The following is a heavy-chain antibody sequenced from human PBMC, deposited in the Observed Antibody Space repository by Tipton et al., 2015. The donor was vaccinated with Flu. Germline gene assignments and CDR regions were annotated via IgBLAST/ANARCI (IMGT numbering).Heavy chain of an antibody. J-gene: IGHJ4*02. Sequence: QLVQSGAEVKKPGASVKVSCKASGYTFTGYYMHWVRQAPGQGLEWMGRITPTSGGTNYAQKFQGRLTMTRDTSINTAYMELSRLTSDDTAVYYCAGNHYFDSTGYQQWGQGTLVTVSS. CDR2: ITPTSGGT. CDR1: GYTFTGYY. D-gene: IGHD3-22*01. V-gene: IGHV1-2*06. CDR3: AGNHYFDSTGYQQ.